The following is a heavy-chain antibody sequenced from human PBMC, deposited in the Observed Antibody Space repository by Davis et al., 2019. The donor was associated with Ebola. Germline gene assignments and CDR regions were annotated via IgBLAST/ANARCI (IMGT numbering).Heavy chain of an antibody. V-gene: IGHV3-66*01. Sequence: GESLKISCAASGFTVSSNYMSWVRQAPGKGLEWVSVIYSGGSTYYADSVRGRFTISRDNAKNTLYLQMNSLRAEDTAIYYCARDLCGMDDYWGPGTLVTVSS. CDR2: IYSGGST. CDR3: ARDLCGMDDY. J-gene: IGHJ4*02. CDR1: GFTVSSNY. D-gene: IGHD2-21*01.